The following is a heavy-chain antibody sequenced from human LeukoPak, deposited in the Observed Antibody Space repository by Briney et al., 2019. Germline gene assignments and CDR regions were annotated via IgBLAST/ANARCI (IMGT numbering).Heavy chain of an antibody. J-gene: IGHJ4*02. Sequence: KPSQTLSLTCSVSGDSISSATHYWSWIRQPAGKGLEWIGRVYTTGSTNYNPALKSRVSISVDTSKNQFSLNVTPVTAADTAVYYCAREREIAVAGTAPFDYWGQGTLVTVSS. V-gene: IGHV4-61*02. CDR3: AREREIAVAGTAPFDY. D-gene: IGHD6-19*01. CDR2: VYTTGST. CDR1: GDSISSATHY.